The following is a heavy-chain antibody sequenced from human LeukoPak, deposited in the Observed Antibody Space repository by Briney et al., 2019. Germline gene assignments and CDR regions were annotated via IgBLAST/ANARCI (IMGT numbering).Heavy chain of an antibody. CDR2: FDPEDGET. J-gene: IGHJ4*02. CDR3: VTDPYTTTDGDNFEPQGAF. D-gene: IGHD5-24*01. CDR1: GSPLTALS. Sequence: ASVKVSCKVSGSPLTALSIHWVRQPSGKGLEWMGAFDPEDGETIYAQRFQGRVIMTADASIDTTYLELSGLTSDDTAVYFCVTDPYTTTDGDNFEPQGAFWGQGTLVTVSS. V-gene: IGHV1-24*01.